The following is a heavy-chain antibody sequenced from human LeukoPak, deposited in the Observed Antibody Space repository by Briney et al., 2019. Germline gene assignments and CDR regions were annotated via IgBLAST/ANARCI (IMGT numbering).Heavy chain of an antibody. V-gene: IGHV4-34*01. CDR1: GGSFSGYY. J-gene: IGHJ4*02. Sequence: SETLSLTCAVYGGSFSGYYWSWIRQPPGKGLEWIGEINHSGSTNYNPSLKSRVTISVDTSKIQFSLKLSSVTAADTAVYYCARGRSSGHFPFDYWGQGTLVTVSS. CDR2: INHSGST. CDR3: ARGRSSGHFPFDY. D-gene: IGHD3-22*01.